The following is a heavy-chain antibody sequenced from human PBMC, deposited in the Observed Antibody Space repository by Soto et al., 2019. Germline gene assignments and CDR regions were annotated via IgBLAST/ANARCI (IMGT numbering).Heavy chain of an antibody. D-gene: IGHD3-9*01. CDR2: ISSNGGST. Sequence: QPGGSLRLSCAASGFTFSSYAMHWVRQAPGKGLEYVSAISSNGGSTYYANSVKGRFTISRDNSKNTLYLQMGSLRAEDMAVYYCARGGLGLRYFDWHFDYWGQGTLVTVSS. V-gene: IGHV3-64*01. J-gene: IGHJ4*02. CDR1: GFTFSSYA. CDR3: ARGGLGLRYFDWHFDY.